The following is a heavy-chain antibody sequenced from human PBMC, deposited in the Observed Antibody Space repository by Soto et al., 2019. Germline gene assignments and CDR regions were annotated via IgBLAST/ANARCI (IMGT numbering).Heavy chain of an antibody. D-gene: IGHD1-1*01. Sequence: SETLSLTCTVSGGSISSYYWSWIRQPPGKGLEWIGYIYYSGSTNYNPSLKSRVTISVDTSKNQFSLKLSSVTAADTAVYYCARGNGIYGWNDEDYWGQGTLVTVSS. J-gene: IGHJ4*02. CDR3: ARGNGIYGWNDEDY. CDR1: GGSISSYY. CDR2: IYYSGST. V-gene: IGHV4-59*01.